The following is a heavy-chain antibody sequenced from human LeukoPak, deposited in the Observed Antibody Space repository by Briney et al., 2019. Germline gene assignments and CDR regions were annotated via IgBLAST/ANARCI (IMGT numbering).Heavy chain of an antibody. CDR3: ARGSVVITGTDY. D-gene: IGHD3-22*01. CDR2: ISSSSSYI. CDR1: GFTFSSYS. J-gene: IGHJ4*02. Sequence: GGSLRLSCAASGFTFSSYSMNWVRQAPGKGLEWVSSISSSSSYIYYADSVKGRFTISRDNAKNSLYLQMNSLRAEDTAVYYCARGSVVITGTDYWGQGTLVTVSS. V-gene: IGHV3-21*01.